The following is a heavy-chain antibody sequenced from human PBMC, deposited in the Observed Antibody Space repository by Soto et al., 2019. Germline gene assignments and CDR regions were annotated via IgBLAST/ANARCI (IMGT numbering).Heavy chain of an antibody. D-gene: IGHD2-21*02. CDR1: GGTFSSYA. J-gene: IGHJ4*02. Sequence: SVKGSCKASGGTFSSYAISWVRQAPGQGLEWMGGIIPIFGTANYAQKFQGRVTMTRDTSTSTVYMEPSSLRSEDTAVYYCARLRVPYCGGDCYSAFDFWGQGTQVTVSS. V-gene: IGHV1-69*05. CDR3: ARLRVPYCGGDCYSAFDF. CDR2: IIPIFGTA.